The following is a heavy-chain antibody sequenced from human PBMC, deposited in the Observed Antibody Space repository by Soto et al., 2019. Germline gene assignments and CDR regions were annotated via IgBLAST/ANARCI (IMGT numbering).Heavy chain of an antibody. D-gene: IGHD2-2*01. J-gene: IGHJ6*02. CDR1: GFTFSSYG. V-gene: IGHV3-33*01. CDR2: IWYDGSNK. CDR3: ARRPSSTSCHTSYKCYYYYGMDV. Sequence: PGGSLRLSCAASGFTFSSYGMHWVRQAPGKGLEWVAVIWYDGSNKYYADSVKGRFTISRDNSKNTLYLQMNSLRAEDTAVYYCARRPSSTSCHTSYKCYYYYGMDVWGQGTTVTVSS.